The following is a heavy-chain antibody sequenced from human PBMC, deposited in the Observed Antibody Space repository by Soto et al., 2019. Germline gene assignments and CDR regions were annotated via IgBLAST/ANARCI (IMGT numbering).Heavy chain of an antibody. CDR3: ARDKVPFYGPGRFAY. CDR2: ITSDGSDT. Sequence: EVQLVESGGGLVQPGGSLRLSCAASGFTFSSYWMHWVRQAPGKGLVWVSRITSDGSDTTYADSVKGRFTISRDNAKNTRLLQLNSLRAEDTAVYYCARDKVPFYGPGRFAYWGQGTLVTVSS. V-gene: IGHV3-74*01. J-gene: IGHJ4*02. D-gene: IGHD3-10*01. CDR1: GFTFSSYW.